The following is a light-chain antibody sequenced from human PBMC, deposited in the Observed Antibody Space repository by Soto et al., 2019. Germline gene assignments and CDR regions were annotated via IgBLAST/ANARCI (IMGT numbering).Light chain of an antibody. V-gene: IGKV4-1*01. Sequence: DIVMTQSPDSLAVSLGERATINCKSSQSVLYSSNNKNYLAWFQQKPGQPPKLLIYWASTRESGVPDRFSGSGSGIDFTLTISSLQAEDVAVYYCQQCCSTPYTFGQGTKLEIK. CDR2: WAS. CDR1: QSVLYSSNNKNY. J-gene: IGKJ2*01. CDR3: QQCCSTPYT.